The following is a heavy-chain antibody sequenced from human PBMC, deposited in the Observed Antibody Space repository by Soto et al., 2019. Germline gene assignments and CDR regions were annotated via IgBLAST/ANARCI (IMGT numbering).Heavy chain of an antibody. V-gene: IGHV4-61*03. Sequence: QVQLQESGPGLVKPSETLSLTCTVSGGSVSSGGYFWSWIRQPPGKGLEWIGYISYSGSTKYNPSFESRVTISVDTSNKNFSLKLASVTAADTAVYYCARAPYSSGWPDSWGQGTLVTVSS. J-gene: IGHJ4*02. CDR3: ARAPYSSGWPDS. D-gene: IGHD6-19*01. CDR1: GGSVSSGGYF. CDR2: ISYSGST.